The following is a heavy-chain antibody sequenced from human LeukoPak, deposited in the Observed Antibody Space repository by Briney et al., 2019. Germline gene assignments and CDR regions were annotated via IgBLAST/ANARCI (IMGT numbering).Heavy chain of an antibody. CDR3: ARDRIKSGSYYFDY. V-gene: IGHV3-48*01. Sequence: PGGSLRLSCAASAFTFSDYSMNWVRQAPGKGLEWVSYISGRSSTIYYADFVKGRFTISRDNAKNLMYLQMNSLRAEDTAVYYCARDRIKSGSYYFDYWGQGTLVTVSS. D-gene: IGHD1-26*01. CDR1: AFTFSDYS. J-gene: IGHJ4*02. CDR2: ISGRSSTI.